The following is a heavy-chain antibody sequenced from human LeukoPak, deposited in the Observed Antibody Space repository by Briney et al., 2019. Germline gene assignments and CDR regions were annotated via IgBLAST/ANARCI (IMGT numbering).Heavy chain of an antibody. D-gene: IGHD6-19*01. CDR1: GFTFSTYS. CDR3: VARGGWARFDY. CDR2: ITDDSTTM. V-gene: IGHV3-48*04. J-gene: IGHJ4*02. Sequence: PGGSLRLSCAASGFTFSTYSMNWARQAPGKGLEWISYITDDSTTMYYADSVKGRFTISRDNAKNSLYLQMNSLRAEDTAVYYCVARGGWARFDYWGQGTLVTVSS.